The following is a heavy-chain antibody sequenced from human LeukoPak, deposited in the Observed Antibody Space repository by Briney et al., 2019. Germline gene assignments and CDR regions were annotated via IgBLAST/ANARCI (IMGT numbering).Heavy chain of an antibody. CDR2: ISSSGSTI. Sequence: GGSLRLSCAASGFTFSSYEMNWVRQAPGKGLEWVSYISSSGSTIYYADSVKGRFTISRDNAKNSLYLQMNSLRAEDTAVYYCARDYDSSGYYWGFDYWGQGTLVTVSS. D-gene: IGHD3-22*01. V-gene: IGHV3-48*03. CDR3: ARDYDSSGYYWGFDY. CDR1: GFTFSSYE. J-gene: IGHJ4*02.